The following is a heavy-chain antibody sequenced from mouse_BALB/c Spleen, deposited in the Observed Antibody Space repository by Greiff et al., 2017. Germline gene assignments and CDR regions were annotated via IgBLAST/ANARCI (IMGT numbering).Heavy chain of an antibody. CDR1: GFNIKDTY. Sequence: VQLQQSGAELVKPGASVKLSCTASGFNIKDTYMHWVKQRPEQGLEWIGRIDPANGNTKYDPKFQGKATITADTSSSTAYLQLSSLTSEDTAVYYCARGLLRYYAMDYWGQGTSVTVSS. J-gene: IGHJ4*01. CDR3: ARGLLRYYAMDY. V-gene: IGHV14-3*02. D-gene: IGHD2-3*01. CDR2: IDPANGNT.